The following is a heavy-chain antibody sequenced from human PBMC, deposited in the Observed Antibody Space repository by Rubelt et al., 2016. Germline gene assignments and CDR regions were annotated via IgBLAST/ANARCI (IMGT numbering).Heavy chain of an antibody. CDR2: IYYTGST. D-gene: IGHD2-15*01. V-gene: IGHV4-59*01. CDR1: GGSISNYS. J-gene: IGHJ6*02. Sequence: QVQLQESGPGLVKPSETLSLTCTVSGGSISNYSWSWIRQPPGKGLEWIGYIYYTGSTNYIPSLESRVTISVDTSKKQFSLKLNSVTAADTAVYYCACRIGYYGVDVWGQGTTVTVSS. CDR3: ACRIGYYGVDV.